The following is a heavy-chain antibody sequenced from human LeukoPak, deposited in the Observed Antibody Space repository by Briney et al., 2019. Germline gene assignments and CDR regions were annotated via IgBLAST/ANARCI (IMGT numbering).Heavy chain of an antibody. D-gene: IGHD3-10*01. CDR1: GISLSNYA. CDR2: ISERGGST. CDR3: AKRGVVIRGILVIGYHQEAYHYDF. V-gene: IGHV3-23*01. J-gene: IGHJ4*02. Sequence: GGSLRLSCVVSGISLSNYALTWVRQAPGKGLEWVSYISERGGSTTYADSVKGRFTISRDTSLNTLYLQMNNLRAEDTAVYFCAKRGVVIRGILVIGYHQEAYHYDFWGQGVLVTVSS.